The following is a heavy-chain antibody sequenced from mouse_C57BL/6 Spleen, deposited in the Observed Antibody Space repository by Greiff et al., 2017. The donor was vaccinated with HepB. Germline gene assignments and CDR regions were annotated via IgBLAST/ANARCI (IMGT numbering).Heavy chain of an antibody. V-gene: IGHV1-15*01. Sequence: QVQLQQSGAELVRPGASVTLSCKASGYTFTDYEMHWVKQTPVHGLEWIGAIDPETGGTAYNQKFKGKAILTADKSSSTAYMELRSLTSEDSAVYYCTRGGTYYGSSYWYFDVWGTGTAVTVPS. CDR2: IDPETGGT. CDR3: TRGGTYYGSSYWYFDV. CDR1: GYTFTDYE. J-gene: IGHJ1*03. D-gene: IGHD1-1*01.